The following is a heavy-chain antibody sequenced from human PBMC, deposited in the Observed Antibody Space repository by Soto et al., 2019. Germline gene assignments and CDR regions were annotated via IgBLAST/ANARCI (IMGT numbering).Heavy chain of an antibody. V-gene: IGHV4-4*02. CDR3: ASSIMWEPQKLYYFDY. CDR2: IYHSGST. Sequence: QVQLQESGPGLVKPSGTLSLTCAVSGGSISSSNWWSWVRQPPGKGLEWIGEIYHSGSTNYNPSLKRRVTISVDKSKTQFSLKLSSVTAADTAVYYCASSIMWEPQKLYYFDYWGQGTLVTVSS. D-gene: IGHD1-26*01. J-gene: IGHJ4*02. CDR1: GGSISSSNW.